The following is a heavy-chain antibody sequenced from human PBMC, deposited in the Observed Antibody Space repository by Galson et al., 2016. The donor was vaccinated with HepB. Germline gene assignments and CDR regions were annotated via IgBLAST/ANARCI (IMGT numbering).Heavy chain of an antibody. D-gene: IGHD3-10*01. J-gene: IGHJ6*02. Sequence: SPRLSCAASGFTVSNYAMTWVRRAPGKGLEWVSGISGSGGSTYYADSVKGRFNISRVISKNTLFLQMNSQRAEATAVYYCSKAPSRNYGSGAGYGMDVWGQGTTVTVSS. V-gene: IGHV3-23*01. CDR3: SKAPSRNYGSGAGYGMDV. CDR1: GFTVSNYA. CDR2: ISGSGGST.